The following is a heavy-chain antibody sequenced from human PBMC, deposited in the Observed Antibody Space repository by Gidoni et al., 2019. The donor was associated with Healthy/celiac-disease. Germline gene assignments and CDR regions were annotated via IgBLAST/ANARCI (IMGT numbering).Heavy chain of an antibody. CDR2: ISYDGSNK. CDR1: GFPFSSYA. D-gene: IGHD3-22*01. CDR3: ARDRLYYDSSGYSYNWFDP. J-gene: IGHJ5*02. Sequence: QVQLVESGGGVVQPGRSLRLSCAASGFPFSSYAMHWVRQAPGKGLEWVAVISYDGSNKYYADSVKGRFTISRDNSKNTLYLQMNSLRAEDTAVYYCARDRLYYDSSGYSYNWFDPWGQGTLVTVSS. V-gene: IGHV3-30-3*01.